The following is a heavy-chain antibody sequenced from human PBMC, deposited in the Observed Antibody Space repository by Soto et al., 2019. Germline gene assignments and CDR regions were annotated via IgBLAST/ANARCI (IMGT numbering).Heavy chain of an antibody. CDR3: ARAWTMNDAFDI. D-gene: IGHD1-1*01. V-gene: IGHV3-74*01. CDR1: GFTFSSYW. J-gene: IGHJ3*02. Sequence: PGGSLRLSCAASGFTFSSYWMHWARQDPKKGLVWVSRINGDGISTNYADSVKGRFTISRDNAKNSLYLQMNSLRAEDTAVYYCARAWTMNDAFDIWGQGTMVTV. CDR2: INGDGIST.